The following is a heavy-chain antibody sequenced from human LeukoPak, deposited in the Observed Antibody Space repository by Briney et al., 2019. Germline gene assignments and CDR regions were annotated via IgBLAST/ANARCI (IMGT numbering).Heavy chain of an antibody. D-gene: IGHD4-23*01. CDR2: IYYSGST. V-gene: IGHV4-59*12. CDR1: GGSLSTYY. J-gene: IGHJ3*02. Sequence: PSETLSLTCTVSGGSLSTYYWSWIRQPPGKGLEWIACIYYSGSTNFNPSLKSRGTMSVDTSKNQFSLKLYSVTAADTAVYYCARGSITVVPAFDIWGHGTVVTVSS. CDR3: ARGSITVVPAFDI.